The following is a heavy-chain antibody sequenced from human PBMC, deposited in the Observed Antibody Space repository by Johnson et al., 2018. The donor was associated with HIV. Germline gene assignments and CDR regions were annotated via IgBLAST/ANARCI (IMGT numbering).Heavy chain of an antibody. D-gene: IGHD3-22*01. J-gene: IGHJ3*02. CDR2: IRSKHYGGTT. Sequence: EVQLVESGGGLVQPGRSLRLSCTASGFTFGDYAMSWVRQAPGKGLEWVGFIRSKHYGGTTEYATSVKGRFSISRDDSKSIAYLQMNSLKTEDTAVYYCTRGGWDRSGYYSPYDAFDIWGQGTVVTVSS. CDR3: TRGGWDRSGYYSPYDAFDI. V-gene: IGHV3-49*04. CDR1: GFTFGDYA.